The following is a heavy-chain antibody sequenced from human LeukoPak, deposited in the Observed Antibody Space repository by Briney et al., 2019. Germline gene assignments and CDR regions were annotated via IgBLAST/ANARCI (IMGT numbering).Heavy chain of an antibody. V-gene: IGHV3-49*04. CDR2: IRSKAYGGTT. J-gene: IGHJ5*02. CDR3: TRWLQVRGVIPLGFDP. D-gene: IGHD3-10*01. Sequence: PGRSLRLSCTASGFTFGDYAMSWVRQAPGKGLEWVGFIRSKAYGGTTEYAASVKGRFTISRDDSKSIAYLQMNSLKTEDTAVYYCTRWLQVRGVIPLGFDPWGQGTLVTVSS. CDR1: GFTFGDYA.